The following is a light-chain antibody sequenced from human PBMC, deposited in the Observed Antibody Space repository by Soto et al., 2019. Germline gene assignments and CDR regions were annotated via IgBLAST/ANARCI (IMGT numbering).Light chain of an antibody. Sequence: DIQMTQSPSTLSASVRDRVTITCRASQSISSWLAWYQQKPGKAPKLLIYKASSLESGVPSRFSGSGSGTEFTLTISSLQPDDFATYYCQQYNSYSAYTFGQGTKLEIK. CDR3: QQYNSYSAYT. CDR1: QSISSW. J-gene: IGKJ2*01. CDR2: KAS. V-gene: IGKV1-5*03.